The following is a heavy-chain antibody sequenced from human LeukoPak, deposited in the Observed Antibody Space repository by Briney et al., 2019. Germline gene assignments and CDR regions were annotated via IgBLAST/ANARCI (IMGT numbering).Heavy chain of an antibody. D-gene: IGHD3-10*01. V-gene: IGHV3-64D*06. CDR2: FSSDGSST. CDR3: VKTLKYYGSGRGLFDY. Sequence: GGSLRLSCSASGFTFSSSAMYWVRQAPGKGLEYVSAFSSDGSSTFYADSVKGRFTVSRDNSKNMLYLQMSSLRADDTAVYYCVKTLKYYGSGRGLFDYWGQGTLVTVSS. CDR1: GFTFSSSA. J-gene: IGHJ4*02.